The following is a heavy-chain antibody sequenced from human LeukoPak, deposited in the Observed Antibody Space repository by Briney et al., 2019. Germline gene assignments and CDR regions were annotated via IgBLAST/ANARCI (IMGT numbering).Heavy chain of an antibody. CDR3: ARDKGWSDYFDY. CDR2: INSDGSST. Sequence: PGRSLRLSCAASGFTFSSYWMHWVRQAPGKGLVGVSRINSDGSSTSYADSVKGRFTISRDNAKDTLYLQMNSLRAEYTAAYYCARDKGWSDYFDYWGQGTLVTVSS. D-gene: IGHD2-15*01. V-gene: IGHV3-74*01. CDR1: GFTFSSYW. J-gene: IGHJ4*02.